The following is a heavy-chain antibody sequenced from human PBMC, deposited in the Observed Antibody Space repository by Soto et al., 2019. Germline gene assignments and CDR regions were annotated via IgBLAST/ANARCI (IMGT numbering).Heavy chain of an antibody. CDR1: GGSISSGGYY. Sequence: SETLSLTCTVSGGSISSGGYYWSRIRQHPGKGLEWIGYIYYSGSTYYNPSLKSRVTISVDTSKNQFSLKLSSVTAADTAVYYCARSYYYDSSGYPPLFDIWGQGTMVTVSS. CDR3: ARSYYYDSSGYPPLFDI. J-gene: IGHJ3*02. V-gene: IGHV4-31*03. D-gene: IGHD3-22*01. CDR2: IYYSGST.